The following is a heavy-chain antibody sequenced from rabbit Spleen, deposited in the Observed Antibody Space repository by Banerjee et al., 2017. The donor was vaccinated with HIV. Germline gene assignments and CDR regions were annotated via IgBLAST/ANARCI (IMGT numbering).Heavy chain of an antibody. D-gene: IGHD2-1*01. V-gene: IGHV1S45*01. CDR3: ARDFDF. Sequence: QEQLVESGGGLVQPEGSLTLTCTASGFSLSNNNVMRWVRQAPGKGLEWISCIAGSSSGFTYSATWAKGRFTFSKTSSTTVTLQMTSLTAADTATYFCARDFDFWGQGTLVTVS. CDR1: GFSLSNNNV. J-gene: IGHJ3*01. CDR2: IAGSSSGFT.